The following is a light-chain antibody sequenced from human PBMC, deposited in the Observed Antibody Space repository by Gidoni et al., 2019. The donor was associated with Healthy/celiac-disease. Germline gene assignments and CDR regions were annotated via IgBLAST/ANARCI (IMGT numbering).Light chain of an antibody. CDR2: DAA. CDR1: QSVSSSY. Sequence: EIVLTQSPGTLSLSPGERATLSCRASQSVSSSYLACYQQKPGQAPSLLIYDAASRATGIPDRFSGSRSGTDFSLTISRLEPEDFAVYYCQQYGSSPPYTFGQGTKLEIK. CDR3: QQYGSSPPYT. J-gene: IGKJ2*01. V-gene: IGKV3-20*01.